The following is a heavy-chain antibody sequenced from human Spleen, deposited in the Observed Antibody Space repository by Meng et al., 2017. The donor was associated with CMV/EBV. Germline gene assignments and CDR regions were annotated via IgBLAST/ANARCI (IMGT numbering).Heavy chain of an antibody. CDR2: ISHDGSKK. Sequence: GGSLRLSCAASGFTLSSYGMHWVRQAPGKGLEWVAVISHDGSKKFYADSVKGRFTIPRDNSKNTLYLQMNSLKTEDTAVYKCARGRGLTGVGDYWGQGTLVTVSS. CDR3: ARGRGLTGVGDY. CDR1: GFTLSSYG. V-gene: IGHV3-30*03. J-gene: IGHJ4*02. D-gene: IGHD1-26*01.